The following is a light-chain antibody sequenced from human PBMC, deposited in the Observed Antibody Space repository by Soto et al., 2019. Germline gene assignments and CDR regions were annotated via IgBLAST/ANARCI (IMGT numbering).Light chain of an antibody. V-gene: IGKV1-33*01. CDR2: DSS. CDR1: QDISNY. CDR3: QQYDNLPSGLT. J-gene: IGKJ4*01. Sequence: DIQMTQSPSSLSASVGDRVTITCQASQDISNYLNWYQQKPGKAPKLLIYDSSNLETGIPSRFSGSGSVTDFTFTISSLQPEDIATYYFQQYDNLPSGLTFGGGTKVEIK.